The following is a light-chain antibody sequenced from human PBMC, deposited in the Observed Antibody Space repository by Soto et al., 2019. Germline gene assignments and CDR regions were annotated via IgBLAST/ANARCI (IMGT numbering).Light chain of an antibody. J-gene: IGKJ2*01. CDR1: QSISSD. V-gene: IGKV3-15*01. CDR2: GAS. CDR3: QQYNNWPRT. Sequence: ETVMTQSPATLSESPGERATLYCRASQSISSDLAWYQQKPGQAPRLLIYGASTTATGIPGRFSGSGSGREFTLTISSLQSEDFAVYYCQQYNNWPRTFGQGTKLEIK.